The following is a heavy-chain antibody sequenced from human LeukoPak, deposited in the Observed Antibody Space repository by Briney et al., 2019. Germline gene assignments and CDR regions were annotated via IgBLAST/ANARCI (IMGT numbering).Heavy chain of an antibody. CDR2: TYYRSKWHN. CDR1: GDSVSSNSAA. V-gene: IGHV6-1*01. J-gene: IGHJ2*01. CDR3: ARINIAVAGVVWYFDL. Sequence: SQTLSLTCAISGDSVSSNSAAWNWIRQSPSRGLEWLGRTYYRSKWHNDYTESVKSRITINPDTSKNQFSLQLNSVTPEDSAMYYCARINIAVAGVVWYFDLWGRGTLVTVSS. D-gene: IGHD6-13*01.